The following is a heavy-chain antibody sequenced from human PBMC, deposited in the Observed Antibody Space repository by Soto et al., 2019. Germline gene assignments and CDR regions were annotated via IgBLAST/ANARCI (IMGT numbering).Heavy chain of an antibody. J-gene: IGHJ5*02. CDR2: ISYDGSNK. Sequence: GGSLRLSCAASGFTFSSYAMHWVRQAPGKGLEWVAVISYDGSNKYYADSVKGRFTISRDNSKNTLYLQMNSLRAEDTAVYYCARDSNSGYDSWFDPWGQGTLVTVSS. V-gene: IGHV3-30-3*01. D-gene: IGHD5-12*01. CDR3: ARDSNSGYDSWFDP. CDR1: GFTFSSYA.